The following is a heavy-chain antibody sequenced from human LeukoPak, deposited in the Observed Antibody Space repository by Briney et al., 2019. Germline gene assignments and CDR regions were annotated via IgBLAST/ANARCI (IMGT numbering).Heavy chain of an antibody. CDR3: AGDQLALNALNI. CDR1: GGSMSRHY. Sequence: SETLSLTCTVSGGSMSRHYWTWIRQPPGKGLEWLGYISYIGSTNYNPSLKSRVTISVDTSKNQFSLRLSSVTAADTAVYFCAGDQLALNALNIWGQGTMVSVSS. D-gene: IGHD1-1*01. CDR2: ISYIGST. V-gene: IGHV4-59*11. J-gene: IGHJ3*02.